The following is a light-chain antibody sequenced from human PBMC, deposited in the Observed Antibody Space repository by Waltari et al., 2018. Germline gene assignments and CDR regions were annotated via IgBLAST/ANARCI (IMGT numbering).Light chain of an antibody. CDR3: QQYHSFPLT. J-gene: IGKJ4*01. V-gene: IGKV1-16*02. CDR2: GAS. Sequence: DIQMTQSPSSLSASVGDRVTITCRASQGISTYLAWFQQKPGQGPKPLVYGASTLHSGVPPNFSGSGSGTDFTLTISSLQPEDFATYYCQQYHSFPLTFGGGTSVEI. CDR1: QGISTY.